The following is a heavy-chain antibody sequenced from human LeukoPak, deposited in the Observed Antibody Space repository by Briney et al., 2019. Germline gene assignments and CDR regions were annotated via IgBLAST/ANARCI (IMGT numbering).Heavy chain of an antibody. CDR1: GGSFSGYY. V-gene: IGHV4-34*01. CDR3: ARRRYSSGWYPYFDY. Sequence: TSETLSLTCAVYGGSFSGYYWSWIRQPPGKGLEWIGEINHSGSTNYNSSLKSRVTISVDTSKNQFSLKLSSVTAADTAVNYCARRRYSSGWYPYFDYWGQGTLVTVSS. J-gene: IGHJ4*02. CDR2: INHSGST. D-gene: IGHD6-19*01.